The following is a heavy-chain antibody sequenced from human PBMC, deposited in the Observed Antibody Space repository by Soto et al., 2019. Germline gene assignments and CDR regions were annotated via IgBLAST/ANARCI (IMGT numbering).Heavy chain of an antibody. CDR3: AKDRGRYYGSGSYSRLEYFDY. CDR1: GFTFSSYG. Sequence: QVQLVESGGGVVQPGRSLRLSCAASGFTFSSYGMHWVRQAPGKGLEWVAVISYDGSNKYYADSVKGRFTISRDNSKNTLYLQMNSLRAEDTAVYYCAKDRGRYYGSGSYSRLEYFDYWGQGTLVTVSS. V-gene: IGHV3-30*18. J-gene: IGHJ4*02. D-gene: IGHD3-10*01. CDR2: ISYDGSNK.